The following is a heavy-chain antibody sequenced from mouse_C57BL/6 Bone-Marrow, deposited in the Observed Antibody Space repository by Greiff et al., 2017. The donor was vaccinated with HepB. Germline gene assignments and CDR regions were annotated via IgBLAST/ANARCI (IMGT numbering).Heavy chain of an antibody. CDR2: INPHNGGT. D-gene: IGHD2-5*01. Sequence: VQLQQSGPVLVKPGASVKMSCKASGYTFTDYYMNWVKQSHGKSLEWIGVINPHNGGTSYNQKFKGKATLTVDKSSSTAYMELNSLTSEDSAVYYCTAPYYSNYVPLYAMDYWGQGTSVTVAS. V-gene: IGHV1-19*01. CDR3: TAPYYSNYVPLYAMDY. CDR1: GYTFTDYY. J-gene: IGHJ4*01.